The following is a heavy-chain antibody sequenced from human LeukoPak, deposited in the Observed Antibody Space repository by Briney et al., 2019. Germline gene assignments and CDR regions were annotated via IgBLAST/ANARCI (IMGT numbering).Heavy chain of an antibody. V-gene: IGHV1-8*03. CDR2: MSSKSGHT. CDR3: AKGRASAGGYSGYDWGDWFDP. CDR1: GYTFTSYA. J-gene: IGHJ5*02. Sequence: ASVKVSCKASGYTFTSYAISWGRQPPGQGMQWMGWMSSKSGHTAYAQKFQGRVIFTRNISISTAYMEVSSLTSEDTAVYYCAKGRASAGGYSGYDWGDWFDPWGQGTLVTVSS. D-gene: IGHD5-12*01.